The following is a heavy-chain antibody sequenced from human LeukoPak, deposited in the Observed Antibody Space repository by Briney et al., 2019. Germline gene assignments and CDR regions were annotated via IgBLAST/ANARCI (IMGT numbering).Heavy chain of an antibody. J-gene: IGHJ4*02. CDR3: AREAGYCSGSSCFYFDS. Sequence: GGSLRLSCAASGFTVSSNYMSWVRQAPGKGLEWFSIIYSGGSTYYADSVKGRFTISRDNSKNMLYLQMNSLRAEDTAVYYCAREAGYCSGSSCFYFDSWGQGTLVTVSS. CDR1: GFTVSSNY. D-gene: IGHD2-15*01. V-gene: IGHV3-53*01. CDR2: IYSGGST.